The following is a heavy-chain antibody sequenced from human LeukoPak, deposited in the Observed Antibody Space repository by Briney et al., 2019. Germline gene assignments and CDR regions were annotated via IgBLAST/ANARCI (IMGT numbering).Heavy chain of an antibody. Sequence: GASVKVSCKASGYTFTSYDVNWVRQATGQGLEWMGWMNPNSGNTGYAQKFQGRVTMTRNTSISTAYMELSSLRSEDTAVYYCARVPAEVLGYCSGGSCYSEGRGFDIWGQGTMVTVSS. CDR1: GYTFTSYD. J-gene: IGHJ3*02. CDR3: ARVPAEVLGYCSGGSCYSEGRGFDI. D-gene: IGHD2-15*01. V-gene: IGHV1-8*01. CDR2: MNPNSGNT.